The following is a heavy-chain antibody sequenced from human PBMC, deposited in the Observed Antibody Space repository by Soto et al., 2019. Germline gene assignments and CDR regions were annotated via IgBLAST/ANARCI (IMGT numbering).Heavy chain of an antibody. CDR1: GFTFSSYA. D-gene: IGHD6-19*01. CDR3: AKEVGYISGYDYFDY. CDR2: ISGSGVST. J-gene: IGHJ4*02. V-gene: IGHV3-23*01. Sequence: EVQLLGSGGGLVQPGGSLRLSCAASGFTFSSYAMSWVRQAPGKGLEWVSGISGSGVSTHYADSVKGRFTISRDNSKNALYLQMNSLRAEDTDAYYCAKEVGYISGYDYFDYWGQGTLVTVSS.